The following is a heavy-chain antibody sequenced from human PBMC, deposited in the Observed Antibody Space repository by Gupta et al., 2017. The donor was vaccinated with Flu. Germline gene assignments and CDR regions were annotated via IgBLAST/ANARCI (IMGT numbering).Heavy chain of an antibody. CDR3: ARGGIGIAAAGRFDY. CDR1: GFTFSSYW. CDR2: VKQDGSEK. J-gene: IGHJ4*02. Sequence: EVQLVESGGGLVQPGGSLRLSCPASGFTFSSYWMSWVRQAPGKGLEWVANVKQDGSEKDYVDSVKGRFTISRDNAKNSLYLQMNSLRAEDTAVYYCARGGIGIAAAGRFDYWGQGTLVTVSS. D-gene: IGHD6-13*01. V-gene: IGHV3-7*01.